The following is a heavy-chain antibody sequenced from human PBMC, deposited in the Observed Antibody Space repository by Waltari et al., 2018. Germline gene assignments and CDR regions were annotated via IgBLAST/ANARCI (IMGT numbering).Heavy chain of an antibody. V-gene: IGHV3-74*01. Sequence: EVQLVESGGGLVQPGGSLRLSCAPSGFTSTHYWMHWVPQAPGKGLLCVSRINPDGRETNYADSVKGRFTISRDNAKNTLYLQMNSLRGEDTAVYYCVRGSNDWIGLDYWAREPWSPSPQ. CDR3: VRGSNDWIGLDY. CDR2: INPDGRET. CDR1: GFTSTHYW. D-gene: IGHD3-9*01. J-gene: IGHJ4*02.